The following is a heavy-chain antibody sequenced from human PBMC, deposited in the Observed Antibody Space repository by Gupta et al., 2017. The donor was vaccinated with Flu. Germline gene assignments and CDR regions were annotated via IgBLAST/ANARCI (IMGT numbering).Heavy chain of an antibody. CDR3: AKGPGYYYDSSGQYYFDY. CDR1: GFTFSSYA. V-gene: IGHV3-23*01. D-gene: IGHD3-22*01. Sequence: EVQLLESGGGLVQPGGSLRLSCAASGFTFSSYAMSWVRQAPGKGLEWVSAISGSGGSTYYTDSVKGRFTISRDNSKNTLYLQMNSLRAEDTAVYYCAKGPGYYYDSSGQYYFDYWGQGTLVTVSS. CDR2: ISGSGGST. J-gene: IGHJ4*02.